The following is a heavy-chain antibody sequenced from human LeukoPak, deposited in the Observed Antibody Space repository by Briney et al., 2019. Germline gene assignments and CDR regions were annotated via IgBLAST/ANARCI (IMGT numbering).Heavy chain of an antibody. CDR1: GFTFSNAW. Sequence: GGSLRLSCAASGFTFSNAWMSWVRQAPGKGLEWVGRIKSKTDGGTTNYAAPVKGRFTISRDDSKNTLYLQMNSLKTEDTAVYYCTTDTFRVVVVAAAIPDYWGQGTLVTVSS. CDR2: IKSKTDGGTT. D-gene: IGHD2-2*02. V-gene: IGHV3-15*01. J-gene: IGHJ4*02. CDR3: TTDTFRVVVVAAAIPDY.